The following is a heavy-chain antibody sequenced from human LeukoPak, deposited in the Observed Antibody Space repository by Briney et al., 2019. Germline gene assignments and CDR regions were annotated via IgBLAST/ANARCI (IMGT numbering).Heavy chain of an antibody. CDR2: ISSSSSTI. CDR1: GFTFSSYS. CDR3: ARAPRGVKNWFDP. D-gene: IGHD3-10*01. Sequence: GGSLRLSCAASGFTFSSYSMNWVRQAPGKGLEWVSYISSSSSTIYYADSVKGRFTISRDNAKNSLYLQMNSLRAEDTAVYYRARAPRGVKNWFDPWGQGTLVTVSS. J-gene: IGHJ5*02. V-gene: IGHV3-48*01.